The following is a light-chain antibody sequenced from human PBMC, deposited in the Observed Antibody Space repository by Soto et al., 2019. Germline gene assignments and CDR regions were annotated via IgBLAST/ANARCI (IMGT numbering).Light chain of an antibody. CDR1: QSVSSSY. J-gene: IGKJ1*01. CDR2: GAS. CDR3: HRFGSQRRT. Sequence: EIVLTQSPGILSLSPGERATLSCRASQSVSSSYLAWYQQKPGQAPRLLIYGASSRATGIPDRFSGSGSGTALLLTISSRKPEVFEVIYCHRFGSQRRTFAQGTKV. V-gene: IGKV3-20*01.